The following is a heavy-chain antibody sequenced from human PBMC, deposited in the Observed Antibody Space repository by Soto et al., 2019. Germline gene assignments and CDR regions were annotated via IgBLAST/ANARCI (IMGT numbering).Heavy chain of an antibody. Sequence: SETLSLTCAVYGGSFSAYYWRWIRQTHGKGLGWIGEINNSGGTSYNPSLKSRVTISVDPSKSQFSLKLTSVTAADRAVYYCARGSVDTVASSCLYEYWAEGTPVTVSA. CDR3: ARGSVDTVASSCLYEY. D-gene: IGHD3-22*01. J-gene: IGHJ4*02. V-gene: IGHV4-34*01. CDR2: INNSGGT. CDR1: GGSFSAYY.